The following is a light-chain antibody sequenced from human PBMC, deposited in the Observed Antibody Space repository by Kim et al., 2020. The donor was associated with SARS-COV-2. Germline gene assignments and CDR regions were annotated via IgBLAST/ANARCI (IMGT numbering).Light chain of an antibody. CDR2: GAA. J-gene: IGKJ4*01. CDR1: QSVSNNY. CDR3: QQNGGN. V-gene: IGKV3-20*01. Sequence: LSGAPGDPATLSCRASQSVSNNYLTWDQQKPGQPPMLPIHGAASRATGLPDRCTCSGAGTDFTLTISRLEPEDFAVYFCQQNGGNFGGGTKVDIK.